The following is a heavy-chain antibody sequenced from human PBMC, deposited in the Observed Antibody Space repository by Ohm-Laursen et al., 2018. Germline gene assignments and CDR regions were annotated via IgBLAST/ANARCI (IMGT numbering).Heavy chain of an antibody. CDR3: AKGDFRADS. CDR1: GFTVSSNY. Sequence: SLRLSCTASGFTVSSNYMSWVRQAPGKGLEWVSTISGSGHSTHYADSVKGRFTISKDNSKNTLYLHMNSLRAEDTAVYYCAKGDFRADSWGQGTLVTVSS. V-gene: IGHV3-23*01. D-gene: IGHD3/OR15-3a*01. J-gene: IGHJ4*02. CDR2: ISGSGHST.